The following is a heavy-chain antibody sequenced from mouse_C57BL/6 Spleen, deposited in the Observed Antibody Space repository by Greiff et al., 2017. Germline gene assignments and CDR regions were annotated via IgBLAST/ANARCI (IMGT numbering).Heavy chain of an antibody. CDR3: AREDYDVGYFGD. J-gene: IGHJ2*01. D-gene: IGHD2-4*01. Sequence: EVKLMESGGDLVKPGGSLKLSCAASGFTFSSYGMSWVRQTPDKRLEWVATISSGGSYTYYPDSVKGRFTISRDTATNTLYLQMSSLKSEDTAMYYCAREDYDVGYFGDWGQGTPLTVAS. V-gene: IGHV5-6*01. CDR1: GFTFSSYG. CDR2: ISSGGSYT.